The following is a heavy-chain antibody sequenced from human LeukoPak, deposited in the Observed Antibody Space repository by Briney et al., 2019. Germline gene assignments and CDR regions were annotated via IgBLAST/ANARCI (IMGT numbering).Heavy chain of an antibody. CDR3: ARDQEVATTD. Sequence: GGSLRLSCAASGFSFSDHYMSWIRQAPGKGLERVSKISSSSSYKNYADSVKGRFTISRDNAKNSLYLQMNSLRAEDTAVYYCARDQEVATTDWGQGTLVTVSS. CDR1: GFSFSDHY. J-gene: IGHJ4*02. CDR2: ISSSSSYK. D-gene: IGHD5-12*01. V-gene: IGHV3-11*06.